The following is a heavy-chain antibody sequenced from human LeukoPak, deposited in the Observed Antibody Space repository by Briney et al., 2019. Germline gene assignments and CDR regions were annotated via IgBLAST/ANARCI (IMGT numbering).Heavy chain of an antibody. D-gene: IGHD1-26*01. Sequence: SETLSLTCTVSGGSISSGDYYWSWIRQPPGKGLERIGYIYYSGSTYYNPSLKSRVTISVDTSKNQFSLKLSSVTAADTAVYYCARHEYSGSYYGLSWFDPWGQGTLVTVSS. CDR3: ARHEYSGSYYGLSWFDP. CDR1: GGSISSGDYY. V-gene: IGHV4-30-4*08. J-gene: IGHJ5*02. CDR2: IYYSGST.